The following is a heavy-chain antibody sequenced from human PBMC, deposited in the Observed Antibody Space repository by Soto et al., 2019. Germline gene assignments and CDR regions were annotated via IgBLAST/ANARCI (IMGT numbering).Heavy chain of an antibody. CDR3: ARGSRFQAAGGVVTFYYYYYMDV. D-gene: IGHD3-3*01. V-gene: IGHV4-34*01. CDR1: GGSFSGYY. J-gene: IGHJ6*03. Sequence: SETLSLTCAVYGGSFSGYYWSWIRQPPGKGLEWIGEIDHSGSTNYNPSLKSRVTISVDTSKNQFSLKLSSVTAADTAVYYCARGSRFQAAGGVVTFYYYYYMDVWVKGTTVT. CDR2: IDHSGST.